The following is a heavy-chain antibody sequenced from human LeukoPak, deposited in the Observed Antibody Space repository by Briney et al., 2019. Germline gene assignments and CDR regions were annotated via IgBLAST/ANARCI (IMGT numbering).Heavy chain of an antibody. CDR2: INPNSGGT. CDR3: ARGGRFYDSSGYFDY. Sequence: ASVKVSCKASGYTFTGYYMHWVRQAPGQGLEWMGWINPNSGGTNYAQKFQGRVTMTRDTSISTAYMGLSRLRSDDTAVYYCARGGRFYDSSGYFDYWGQGTLVTVSS. V-gene: IGHV1-2*02. D-gene: IGHD3-22*01. CDR1: GYTFTGYY. J-gene: IGHJ4*02.